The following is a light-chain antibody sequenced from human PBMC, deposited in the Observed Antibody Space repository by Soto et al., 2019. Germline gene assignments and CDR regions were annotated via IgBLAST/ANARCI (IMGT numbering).Light chain of an antibody. Sequence: EIVMTQSPATLSVSPGERATLSCRASQSISSDLAWYQQKPGQAPRLLIYGASTRATDIPTRISGSGSGTDFTLTISSLQSEDFAVYYCQQYNKWPPQYTFGQGTKLEIK. CDR2: GAS. V-gene: IGKV3-15*01. CDR1: QSISSD. J-gene: IGKJ2*01. CDR3: QQYNKWPPQYT.